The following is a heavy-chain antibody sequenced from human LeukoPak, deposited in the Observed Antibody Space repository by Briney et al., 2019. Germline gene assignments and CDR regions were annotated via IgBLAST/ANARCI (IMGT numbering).Heavy chain of an antibody. CDR3: ARMSIATRPGWFDP. V-gene: IGHV3-66*02. D-gene: IGHD6-6*01. Sequence: PGGSLRLSCAASGFTVTSNYMTWVRQAPGKGLEWVSVIYSGGSTYYADSVKGRFTISRDNSKNTLYLQMNSLKTEDTAVYYCARMSIATRPGWFDPWGQGILVTVSS. CDR1: GFTVTSNY. CDR2: IYSGGST. J-gene: IGHJ5*02.